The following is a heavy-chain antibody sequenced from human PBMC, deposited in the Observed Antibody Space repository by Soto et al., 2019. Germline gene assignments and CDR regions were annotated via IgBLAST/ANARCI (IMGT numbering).Heavy chain of an antibody. CDR2: IHNIGTT. CDR3: ARDRSYDSNGYHLGY. J-gene: IGHJ4*02. D-gene: IGHD3-22*01. V-gene: IGHV4-31*03. Sequence: SETLSLTCTVSGGSISSAGYYWSWIRQFPGKDLEWIGYIHNIGTTYYNPSLKSRLTISVDTSENQFSLKLSSVTAADTAVYYCARDRSYDSNGYHLGYWGQGTQVTVSS. CDR1: GGSISSAGYY.